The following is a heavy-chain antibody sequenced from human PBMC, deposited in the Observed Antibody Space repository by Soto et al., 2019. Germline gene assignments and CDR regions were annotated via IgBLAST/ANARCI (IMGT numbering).Heavy chain of an antibody. D-gene: IGHD3-22*01. Sequence: PWGSLLLSCAASVFTFSIYAMHWVRQAPGKGLEWVAVISYDGSNKYYADSVKGRFTISRDNSKNTLYMQMNSLRAEDTAVYYCARDWKTYYYDSSGYYTIPHWGQGTLVTV. V-gene: IGHV3-30-3*01. CDR1: VFTFSIYA. J-gene: IGHJ4*02. CDR3: ARDWKTYYYDSSGYYTIPH. CDR2: ISYDGSNK.